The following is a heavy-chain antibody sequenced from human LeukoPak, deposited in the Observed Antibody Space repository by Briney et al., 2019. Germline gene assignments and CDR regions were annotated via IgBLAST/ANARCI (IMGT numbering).Heavy chain of an antibody. Sequence: PGGCLRLACTAYGFTFGAYAMSWVRQAPGKGLEWDGFIRSKAYGGTTEYAASVKGRFTISRDDSQSIAYLQMNSLKTEDTAVYYCTRGGPFIAAAVGYYYYGMDVWGQGTTVTVSS. V-gene: IGHV3-49*04. D-gene: IGHD6-13*01. CDR1: GFTFGAYA. CDR2: IRSKAYGGTT. J-gene: IGHJ6*02. CDR3: TRGGPFIAAAVGYYYYGMDV.